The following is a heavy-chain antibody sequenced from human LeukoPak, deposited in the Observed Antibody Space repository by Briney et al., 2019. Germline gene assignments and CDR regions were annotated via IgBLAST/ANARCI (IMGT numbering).Heavy chain of an antibody. CDR3: AKVQLGIGVDY. CDR1: GFIFSSYW. Sequence: PGGSLRLSCAASGFIFSSYWMHWVRQAPGRGLEWVSGISDGGSRTYYADSVKGRFTISRDDSKNTLYLQMNSLRAEDTAVYYCAKVQLGIGVDYWGQGTLVTVSS. CDR2: ISDGGSRT. J-gene: IGHJ4*02. V-gene: IGHV3-23*01. D-gene: IGHD7-27*01.